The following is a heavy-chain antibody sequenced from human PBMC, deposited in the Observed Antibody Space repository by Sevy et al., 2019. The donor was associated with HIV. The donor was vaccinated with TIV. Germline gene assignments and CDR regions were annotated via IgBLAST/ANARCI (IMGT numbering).Heavy chain of an antibody. D-gene: IGHD2-21*02. V-gene: IGHV3-30-3*01. J-gene: IGHJ4*02. CDR1: GFTFSTYA. CDR2: ISYDGNNK. CDR3: ARGGGYCGGDCYSIDY. Sequence: GGSLRLSCAASGFTFSTYALHWVRQAPGKGLEWVALISYDGNNKYYADSVKGRFTISRDNSKDTLFLQMNSLTPEDTAVYYCARGGGYCGGDCYSIDYWGQGALVTVSS.